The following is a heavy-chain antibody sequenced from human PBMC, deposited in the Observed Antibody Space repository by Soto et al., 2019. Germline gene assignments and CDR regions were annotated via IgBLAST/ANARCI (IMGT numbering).Heavy chain of an antibody. D-gene: IGHD6-19*01. CDR2: IIPIFGTA. CDR1: GGTFSSYA. Sequence: GASVKVSCKASGGTFSSYAISWVRQAPGQGLEWMGGIIPIFGTANYAQKFQGRVTITADESTSTAYMELGSLRSEDTAVYYCARDLYSSGRRNYGMDVWGQGTTVTVSS. V-gene: IGHV1-69*13. J-gene: IGHJ6*02. CDR3: ARDLYSSGRRNYGMDV.